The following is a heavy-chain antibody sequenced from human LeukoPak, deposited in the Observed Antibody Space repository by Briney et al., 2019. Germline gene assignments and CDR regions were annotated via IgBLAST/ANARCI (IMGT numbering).Heavy chain of an antibody. D-gene: IGHD5-24*01. CDR3: ARGLLDGYTHPAAFDI. CDR2: IYYSGST. J-gene: IGHJ3*02. V-gene: IGHV4-59*01. CDR1: GGSISSYY. Sequence: SETLSLTCTVSGGSISSYYWSWIRRPPGKGLEWIGYIYYSGSTNYNPSLKSRVTISVDTSKNQFSLKLSSVTAADTAVYYCARGLLDGYTHPAAFDIWGQGTMVTVSS.